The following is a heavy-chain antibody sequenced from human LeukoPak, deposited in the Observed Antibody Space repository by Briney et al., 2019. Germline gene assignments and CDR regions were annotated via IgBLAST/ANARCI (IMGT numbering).Heavy chain of an antibody. CDR3: ARDGYDFWSDYPTTLDY. CDR1: GFNFSTYN. J-gene: IGHJ4*02. Sequence: QAGGSLRPSCAVSGFNFSTYNMNWVRQAPGKGLEWVSYISTSSRTIYYADSVKGRFTISRDNAKNSLYLQMNSLRAEDTAVYYCARDGYDFWSDYPTTLDYWGQGTLVTVSS. CDR2: ISTSSRTI. D-gene: IGHD3-3*01. V-gene: IGHV3-48*01.